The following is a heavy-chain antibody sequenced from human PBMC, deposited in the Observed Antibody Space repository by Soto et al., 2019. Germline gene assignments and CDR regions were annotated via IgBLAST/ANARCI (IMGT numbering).Heavy chain of an antibody. Sequence: TLSLSCTVSDGSISSGGYCWRWIRQHPGKGLEWIGYIYYSGSTYYNPSLKSRVTISVDTSKNQFSLKLSSVTAADTAVYYCASSGEDDFWSGRPNYYYYGMDVWGQGTTVTVSS. CDR3: ASSGEDDFWSGRPNYYYYGMDV. V-gene: IGHV4-31*03. CDR2: IYYSGST. CDR1: DGSISSGGYC. J-gene: IGHJ6*02. D-gene: IGHD3-3*01.